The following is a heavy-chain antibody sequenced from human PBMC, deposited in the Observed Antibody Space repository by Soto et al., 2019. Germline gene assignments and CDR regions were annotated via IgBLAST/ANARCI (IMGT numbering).Heavy chain of an antibody. D-gene: IGHD3-9*01. J-gene: IGHJ4*02. Sequence: SETLSLTCTVSGGSISSGGYYWSWIRQHPGKGLEWIGYIYYSGSTYYNPSLKSRVTISVDTSKNQFSLKLSSVTAADTAVYYCARRSTFLTGYSQGFDYWGQGTLVTVSS. CDR2: IYYSGST. CDR1: GGSISSGGYY. V-gene: IGHV4-31*03. CDR3: ARRSTFLTGYSQGFDY.